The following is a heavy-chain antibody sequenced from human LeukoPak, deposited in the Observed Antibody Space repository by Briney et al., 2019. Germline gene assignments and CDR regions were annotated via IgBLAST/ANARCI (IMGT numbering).Heavy chain of an antibody. CDR2: ISSSSSYI. V-gene: IGHV3-21*01. CDR1: GFTFSSYS. D-gene: IGHD2-15*01. Sequence: GGSLRLSCAASGFTFSSYSMNWVRQAPGKGLEWVSSISSSSSYIYYADSVKGRFTISRDNAKNSLYLQMNSLRAEDTAVYYCARMGWPREGYFDYWGQGTLVTVSS. J-gene: IGHJ4*02. CDR3: ARMGWPREGYFDY.